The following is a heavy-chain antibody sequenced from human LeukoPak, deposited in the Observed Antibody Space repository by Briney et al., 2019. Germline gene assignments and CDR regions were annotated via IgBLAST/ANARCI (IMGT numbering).Heavy chain of an antibody. V-gene: IGHV3-21*01. CDR1: GFTFSSYS. J-gene: IGHJ6*03. Sequence: GGSLRLSCAASGFTFSSYSMNWVRRAPRKGLEWVSSISSSSSYIYYADSVKGRFTISRDNAKNSLYLQMNSLRAEDTAVYYCARAPGYYYYMDVWGKGTTVTVSS. CDR2: ISSSSSYI. CDR3: ARAPGYYYYMDV.